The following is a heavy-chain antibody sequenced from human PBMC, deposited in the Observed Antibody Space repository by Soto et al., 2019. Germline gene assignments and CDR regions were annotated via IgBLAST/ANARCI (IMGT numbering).Heavy chain of an antibody. CDR1: GFTFSSYA. Sequence: GVSLRLSCAASGFTFSSYAMSWVRQAPGKGLEWVSAISGSGGSTYYADSVKGRFTISRDNSKNTLYLQMNSLRAEDTAVYYCATSYGGNSPYYYYGMDGWGQGTTVTVSS. CDR3: ATSYGGNSPYYYYGMDG. CDR2: ISGSGGST. J-gene: IGHJ6*02. D-gene: IGHD4-17*01. V-gene: IGHV3-23*01.